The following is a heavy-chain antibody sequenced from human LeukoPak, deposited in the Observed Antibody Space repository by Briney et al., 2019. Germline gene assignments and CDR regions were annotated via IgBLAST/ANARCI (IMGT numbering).Heavy chain of an antibody. D-gene: IGHD3-16*02. J-gene: IGHJ4*02. CDR1: GGSISSYY. V-gene: IGHV4-59*08. CDR2: IYYSGST. CDR3: ARPLSPGLYDYVWGSYRYEGDYFDY. Sequence: PSETLSLTCTVSGGSISSYYWSWIRQPPGKGLEWIGYIYYSGSTNYNPSLKSRVTISVDTSKNQFSLKLSSVTAADTAVYYCARPLSPGLYDYVWGSYRYEGDYFDYWGQGTLVTVSS.